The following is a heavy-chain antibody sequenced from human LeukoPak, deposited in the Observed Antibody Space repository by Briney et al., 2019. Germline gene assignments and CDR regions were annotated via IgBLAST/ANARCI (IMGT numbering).Heavy chain of an antibody. CDR1: GFSLSDYG. V-gene: IGHV3-30*03. CDR2: VSYDGSHK. J-gene: IGHJ4*02. Sequence: GGSLRLSCVGSGFSLSDYGIHWVRQAPGKGLEWVAVVSYDGSHKYYADSVKGRFTISRDTSSDTVSLQMNSLRVEDTALYYCARDRINMMVMGHDSGLDCWGQGTLVTVPS. CDR3: ARDRINMMVMGHDSGLDC. D-gene: IGHD3-22*01.